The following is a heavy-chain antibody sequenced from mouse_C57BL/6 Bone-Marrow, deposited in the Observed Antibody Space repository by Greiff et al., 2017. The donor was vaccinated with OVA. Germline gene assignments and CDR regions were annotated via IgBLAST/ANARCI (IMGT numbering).Heavy chain of an antibody. V-gene: IGHV1-55*01. CDR2: IYPGSGST. CDR3: ARGDNSNYEFYAMDY. Sequence: QVQLQQPGAELVKPGASVKMSCKASGYTFTSYWITWVKQRPGQGLEWIGDIYPGSGSTNYNEKFKSKATLTVDTSSRTAYMQLSSLTSEDSAVYYCARGDNSNYEFYAMDYWGQGTSVTVSS. J-gene: IGHJ4*01. D-gene: IGHD2-5*01. CDR1: GYTFTSYW.